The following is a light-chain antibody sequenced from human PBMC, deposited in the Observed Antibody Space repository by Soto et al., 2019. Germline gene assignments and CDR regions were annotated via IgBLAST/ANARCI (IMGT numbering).Light chain of an antibody. J-gene: IGLJ2*01. CDR1: SSDVGGYNY. CDR3: SSDTSSRTRV. Sequence: QSALTQPASVSGSPGQSITISCTGTSSDVGGYNYVSWYQQHPGKAPKLMIYDVSNRPAGVSNRFSGSKSGNTASLTISGLQAEDEADDYCSSDTSSRTRVFGGGTKVTVL. CDR2: DVS. V-gene: IGLV2-14*01.